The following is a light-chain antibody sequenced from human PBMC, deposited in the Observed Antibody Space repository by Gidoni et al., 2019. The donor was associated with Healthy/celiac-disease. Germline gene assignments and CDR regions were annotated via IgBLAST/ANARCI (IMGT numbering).Light chain of an antibody. Sequence: DIQMTQSPSTLSASVGDRVTIPCRASQSISSWLAWYQQKPGKAPKLLIYKASSLESGVPARFSGSGSGTEFTLTISRLQPDDFATYYGQQYNSYWTFGQXTKVEIK. J-gene: IGKJ1*01. CDR1: QSISSW. CDR3: QQYNSYWT. CDR2: KAS. V-gene: IGKV1-5*03.